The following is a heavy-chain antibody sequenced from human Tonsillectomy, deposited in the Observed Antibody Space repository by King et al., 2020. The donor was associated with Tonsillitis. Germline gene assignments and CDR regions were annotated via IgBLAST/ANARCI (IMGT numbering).Heavy chain of an antibody. V-gene: IGHV3-49*03. D-gene: IGHD3-3*01. J-gene: IGHJ4*02. CDR2: IRSKAYGGTT. CDR1: GFTFGDYA. CDR3: TRKSLDYDFWSGYFIDY. Sequence: VQLVESGGGLVQPGRSLRLSCTASGFTFGDYAMSWFRQAPGKGLEWVGFIRSKAYGGTTEYAASVKGRFTISRYDSKSIAYLQMNSLKTEDTAVYYCTRKSLDYDFWSGYFIDYWGQGTLVTVSS.